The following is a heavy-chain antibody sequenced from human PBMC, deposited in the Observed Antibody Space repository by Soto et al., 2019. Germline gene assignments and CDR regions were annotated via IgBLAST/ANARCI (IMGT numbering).Heavy chain of an antibody. D-gene: IGHD3-16*01. V-gene: IGHV3-30*03. Sequence: QVQVVESGGNIGQPGTSLRLSCAASGFAFTTYGIHWVRQAPGKGLAWVAHISNDGSKKFYADSVKGRFTISSDNSENTVYLQMTSLRPDDTAVFYCARDVAMPTGFGLGYWGQGTLVTVAS. J-gene: IGHJ4*02. CDR2: ISNDGSKK. CDR3: ARDVAMPTGFGLGY. CDR1: GFAFTTYG.